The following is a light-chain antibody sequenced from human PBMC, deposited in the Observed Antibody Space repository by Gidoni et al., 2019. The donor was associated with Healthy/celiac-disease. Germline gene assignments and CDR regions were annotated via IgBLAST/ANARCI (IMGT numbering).Light chain of an antibody. CDR2: AAS. Sequence: DIQMTQSPSSLSASVGDRVTITRRASQSIISYLNWYQQKPGKAPKLLIYAASILQSGVPSRFSGSGSGTDFTLTISSLQPEDFATYYCQQSYSAPSNFXQXTKLEIK. CDR1: QSIISY. V-gene: IGKV1-39*01. CDR3: QQSYSAPSN. J-gene: IGKJ2*01.